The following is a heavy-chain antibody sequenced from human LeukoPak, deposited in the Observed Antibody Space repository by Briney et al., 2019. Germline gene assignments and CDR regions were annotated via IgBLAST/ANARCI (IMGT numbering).Heavy chain of an antibody. CDR2: INNTGST. CDR3: ARGSEYSSSWQYYYYYYMDV. CDR1: GGSSVGNY. V-gene: IGHV4-34*01. D-gene: IGHD6-13*01. Sequence: SETLSLTCAVYGGSSVGNYWSGFGHPQGRGRGGLGEINNTGSTNYNPSLKSRVTISVDTSKNQFSLKLSSVTAADTAVYYCARGSEYSSSWQYYYYYYMDVWGKGTTVTVSS. J-gene: IGHJ6*03.